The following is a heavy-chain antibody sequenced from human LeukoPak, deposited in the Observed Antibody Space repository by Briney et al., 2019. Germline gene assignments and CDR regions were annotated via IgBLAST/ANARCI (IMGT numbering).Heavy chain of an antibody. CDR3: AKDDFWSGYYCAYDY. J-gene: IGHJ4*02. Sequence: PGGSLRLSCAASGFTFSSYAMSWVRQAPGKGLEWVSAISGSGGSTYYADSVKGRFTISRDNSKNTLYLQMNSLRAEDTAVYYGAKDDFWSGYYCAYDYWGQGTLVTVSS. D-gene: IGHD3-3*01. CDR1: GFTFSSYA. V-gene: IGHV3-23*01. CDR2: ISGSGGST.